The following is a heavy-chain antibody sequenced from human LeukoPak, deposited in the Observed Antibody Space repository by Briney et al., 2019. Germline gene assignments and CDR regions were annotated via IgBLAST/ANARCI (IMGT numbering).Heavy chain of an antibody. J-gene: IGHJ4*02. CDR2: IIPILGIA. Sequence: SVKVSCKASGGTFSSYAISWVRQAPGQGLEWMGRIIPILGIANYAQKFQGRVTITADKSTSTAYMELSSLRSEDTAVYYCARAYAYCGGDCYVNYWGQGTLVTVSS. D-gene: IGHD2-21*02. CDR3: ARAYAYCGGDCYVNY. CDR1: GGTFSSYA. V-gene: IGHV1-69*04.